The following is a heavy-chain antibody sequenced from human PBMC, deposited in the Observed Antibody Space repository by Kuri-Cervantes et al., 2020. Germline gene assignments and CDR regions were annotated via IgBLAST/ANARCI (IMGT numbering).Heavy chain of an antibody. CDR1: GFTFSTYS. V-gene: IGHV3-66*01. CDR3: ARGKKLSVVAGETYYFDY. CDR2: IYSGGDT. Sequence: GESLKISCAASGFTFSTYSMNWVRQAPGKGLERVSVIYSGGDTYHADSVKGRFTISRDNSKNTLFLQMNSLRAEDTAVYYCARGKKLSVVAGETYYFDYWGQGTLVTVSS. J-gene: IGHJ4*02. D-gene: IGHD6-19*01.